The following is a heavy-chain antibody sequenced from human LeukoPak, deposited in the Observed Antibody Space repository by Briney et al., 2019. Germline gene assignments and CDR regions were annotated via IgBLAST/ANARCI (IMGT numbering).Heavy chain of an antibody. CDR3: ARDGRAYYDSSGYHCGMDV. Sequence: GGSLRLSCAASGFTFSSFSMNWVRQAPGKGLEWVSSISSGSSYIYYADSVKGRFTISRDNAKDSLYLQMNSLRAEDTAVYYCARDGRAYYDSSGYHCGMDVWGQGTTVTVSS. CDR1: GFTFSSFS. V-gene: IGHV3-21*01. J-gene: IGHJ6*02. CDR2: ISSGSSYI. D-gene: IGHD3-22*01.